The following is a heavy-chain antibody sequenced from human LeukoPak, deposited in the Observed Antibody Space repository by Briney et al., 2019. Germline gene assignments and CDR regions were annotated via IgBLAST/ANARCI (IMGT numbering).Heavy chain of an antibody. CDR1: GYTFTSYG. Sequence: GASVKVSCKASGYTFTSYGISWVRQAPGQGLEWMGWISAYNGNTNYAEKLQGRVTMTTDTSTSTAYMELRSLRSDDTAVYYCARGVNPFDIVVEVAATPWYNWFDPWGQGTLVTVSS. CDR2: ISAYNGNT. CDR3: ARGVNPFDIVVEVAATPWYNWFDP. V-gene: IGHV1-18*01. D-gene: IGHD2-15*01. J-gene: IGHJ5*02.